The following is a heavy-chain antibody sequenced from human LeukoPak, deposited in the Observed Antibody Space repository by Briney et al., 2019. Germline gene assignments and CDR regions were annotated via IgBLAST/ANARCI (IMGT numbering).Heavy chain of an antibody. CDR2: INPSGGST. V-gene: IGHV1-46*01. J-gene: IGHJ4*02. CDR3: ARGIAAAGTSGGSYYFDY. Sequence: ASVKVSCKASGYTFTSYYMHWVRQAPGQGLEWMGIINPSGGSTSYAQKFQGRVTMTRDTSTSTVYMELSSLRSEDTAVYYCARGIAAAGTSGGSYYFDYWGQGTLVTVSS. CDR1: GYTFTSYY. D-gene: IGHD6-13*01.